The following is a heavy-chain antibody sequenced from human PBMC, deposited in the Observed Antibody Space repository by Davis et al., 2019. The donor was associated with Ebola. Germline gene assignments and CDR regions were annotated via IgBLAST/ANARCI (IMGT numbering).Heavy chain of an antibody. D-gene: IGHD6-6*01. CDR1: GFTFSSYG. V-gene: IGHV3-33*01. Sequence: PGGSLRPSCAASGFTFSSYGMHWVRQAPGKGLEWVAVIWYDGSNKYFADSVKGRFTISRDNSKNTLFLQMNSLRAEDTAVYYCARPPLAGSSSRLHFDYWGQGTLVTVSS. CDR2: IWYDGSNK. CDR3: ARPPLAGSSSRLHFDY. J-gene: IGHJ4*02.